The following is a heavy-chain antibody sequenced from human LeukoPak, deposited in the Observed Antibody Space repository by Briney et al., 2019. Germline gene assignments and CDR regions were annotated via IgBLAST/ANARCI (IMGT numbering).Heavy chain of an antibody. Sequence: SETLSLTCSVSGYSISSGYYWGWIRQPPGKGLEWIGNIYHSGSTYFNPSLKSRVTISVDTSKNQFSLKLSSVTAADTAVYYCARVSGQRSYVWGQGTLVPVSS. CDR1: GYSISSGYY. V-gene: IGHV4-38-2*02. J-gene: IGHJ4*02. D-gene: IGHD3-16*01. CDR2: IYHSGST. CDR3: ARVSGQRSYV.